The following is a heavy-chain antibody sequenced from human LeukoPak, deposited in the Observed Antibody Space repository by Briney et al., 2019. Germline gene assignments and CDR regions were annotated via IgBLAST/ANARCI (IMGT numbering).Heavy chain of an antibody. CDR3: ARESAIFGVFIVAFDY. V-gene: IGHV4-4*07. J-gene: IGHJ4*02. Sequence: SETLSLTCTASGVSISSYYLSWIRQPAGKGLEWIWRIYSSGRTNYNPSLKTRVTMSVDTSKNQFSIKLNSVAAADKAVYYCARESAIFGVFIVAFDYWGQGAMVTVSS. CDR2: IYSSGRT. D-gene: IGHD3-3*01. CDR1: GVSISSYY.